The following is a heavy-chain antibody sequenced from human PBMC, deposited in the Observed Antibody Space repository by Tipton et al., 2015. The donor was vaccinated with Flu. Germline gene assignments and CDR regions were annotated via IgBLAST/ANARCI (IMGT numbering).Heavy chain of an antibody. Sequence: TLSLTCAVYGGSFSGYYWSWIRQPPGKGLEWIGEINHSGSTNYNPSLKSRVTISVDMSKNQFSLKLSSVTAADTAVYYCARTSGGVGATTGSHMDVWGKGTTVTVSS. V-gene: IGHV4-34*01. J-gene: IGHJ6*03. D-gene: IGHD1-26*01. CDR3: ARTSGGVGATTGSHMDV. CDR2: INHSGST. CDR1: GGSFSGYY.